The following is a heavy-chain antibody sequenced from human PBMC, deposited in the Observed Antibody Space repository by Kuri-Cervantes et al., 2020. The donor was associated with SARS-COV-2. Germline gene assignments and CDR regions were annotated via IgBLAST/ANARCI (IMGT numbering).Heavy chain of an antibody. CDR1: GGTFSSYA. J-gene: IGHJ4*02. CDR2: IIPIFGTA. V-gene: IGHV1-69*13. CDR3: ARFPNRLTAGTSIYFDY. D-gene: IGHD1-1*01. Sequence: SVKVSCKASGGTFSSYAISWVRQAPGQGLEWMGGIIPIFGTANYAQKFQGRVTITADESTSTAYMELSSLRSEDTAVYYCARFPNRLTAGTSIYFDYWGQGTLVTVSS.